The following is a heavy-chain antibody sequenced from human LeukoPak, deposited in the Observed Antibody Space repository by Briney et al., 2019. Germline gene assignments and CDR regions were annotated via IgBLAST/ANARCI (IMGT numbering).Heavy chain of an antibody. V-gene: IGHV3-48*04. J-gene: IGHJ6*04. Sequence: GGSLRLSCAASRFTFSSYGMHGVRQAPGEGLEWVSYISSSGSTIYYADSVKGRFTISRDNAKNSLYLQMKTLRAEDTAVYYCAELGITMIGGVWGKGTTVTISS. CDR2: ISSSGSTI. CDR1: RFTFSSYG. CDR3: AELGITMIGGV. D-gene: IGHD3-10*02.